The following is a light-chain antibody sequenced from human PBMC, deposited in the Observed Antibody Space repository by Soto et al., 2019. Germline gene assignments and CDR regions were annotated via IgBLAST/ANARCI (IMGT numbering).Light chain of an antibody. V-gene: IGKV1-33*01. Sequence: DIQMTQSPSSLSASVGDRVTITCQASQDISNYLNWYQQKPGKAPKLLIYDASNLETGVPSRFSGSGSGTDFTFTISSLQLEDIATYYCQQYDATWTFGQGTKVEIK. CDR1: QDISNY. CDR3: QQYDATWT. CDR2: DAS. J-gene: IGKJ1*01.